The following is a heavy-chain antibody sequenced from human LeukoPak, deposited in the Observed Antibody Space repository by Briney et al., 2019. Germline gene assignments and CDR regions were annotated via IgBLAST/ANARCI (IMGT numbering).Heavy chain of an antibody. J-gene: IGHJ1*01. CDR1: GFTFSSYS. V-gene: IGHV3-21*01. D-gene: IGHD5-24*01. Sequence: GGSLGLSCAASGFTFSSYSMNWVRQAPGKGLEWVSSISSSSSYIYYADSVKGRFTISRDNAKNSLYLQMNSLRAEDTAVYYCARDQIEMATIGICFQHWGQGTLVTVSS. CDR3: ARDQIEMATIGICFQH. CDR2: ISSSSSYI.